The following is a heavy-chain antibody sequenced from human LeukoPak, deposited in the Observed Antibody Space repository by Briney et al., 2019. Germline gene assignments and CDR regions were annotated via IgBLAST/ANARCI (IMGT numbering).Heavy chain of an antibody. J-gene: IGHJ6*03. D-gene: IGHD3-10*01. V-gene: IGHV3-23*01. Sequence: QSGGSLRLSCAVSGFSFNSCAMAWVRQAPGKGLEWISAISGTGTRTYYSDSVKGRFTISRDNSKNTLYLQMNSLRREDTAAYYCAKDVMHFGSGRPYYMDVWGRGTTVTISS. CDR1: GFSFNSCA. CDR3: AKDVMHFGSGRPYYMDV. CDR2: ISGTGTRT.